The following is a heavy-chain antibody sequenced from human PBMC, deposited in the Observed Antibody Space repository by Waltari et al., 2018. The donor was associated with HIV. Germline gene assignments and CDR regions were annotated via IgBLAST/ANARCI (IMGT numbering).Heavy chain of an antibody. J-gene: IGHJ6*02. D-gene: IGHD3-10*01. CDR3: ATGEFYARLSEDYHYNIDV. CDR1: GGTFSTHA. V-gene: IGHV1-69*01. CDR2: LTPVFGTP. Sequence: QVQLVQSGAGLKKPGSSVKVSCMASGGTFSTHAISWVRQAPGQGHEWMGGLTPVFGTPNDSENYLASVSISADYTASTAYMKLGTLRSENTAVYYCATGEFYARLSEDYHYNIDVWGQGTTVAVSS.